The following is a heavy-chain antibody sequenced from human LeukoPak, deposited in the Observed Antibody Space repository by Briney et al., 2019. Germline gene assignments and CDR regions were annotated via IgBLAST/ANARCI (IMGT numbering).Heavy chain of an antibody. V-gene: IGHV3-21*01. Sequence: GSLRLPCAASGFTFSSYGMNWVRQAPGKGLEWVSSISGTSAYIYYADSVRGRFTISRDNAKNSLYLQMNSLRAEDTAVYYCARKLSGSFDIWGQGTMVTVSS. CDR3: ARKLSGSFDI. D-gene: IGHD3-16*02. CDR1: GFTFSSYG. J-gene: IGHJ3*02. CDR2: ISGTSAYI.